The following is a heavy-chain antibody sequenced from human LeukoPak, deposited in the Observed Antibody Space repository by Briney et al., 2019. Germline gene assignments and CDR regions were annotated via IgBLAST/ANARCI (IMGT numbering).Heavy chain of an antibody. CDR3: ARDSYYGMDV. CDR1: GYIFTDYY. V-gene: IGHV1/OR15-1*04. Sequence: GASVKVSCKASGYIFTDYYMHWVRQAPGQELGWMGRINPNSGGTNYAQKFQGRVTMTRDTSISTAYMELSSLRSEDTAVYYCARDSYYGMDVWGQGTTVTVSS. CDR2: INPNSGGT. J-gene: IGHJ6*02.